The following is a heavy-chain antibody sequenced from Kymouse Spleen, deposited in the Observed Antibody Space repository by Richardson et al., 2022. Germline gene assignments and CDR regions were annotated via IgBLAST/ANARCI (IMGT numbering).Heavy chain of an antibody. CDR1: GGSFSGYY. CDR2: INHSGST. V-gene: IGHV4-34*01. J-gene: IGHJ4*02. Sequence: QVQLQQWGAGLLKPSETLSLTCAVYGGSFSGYYWSWIRQPPGKGLEWIGEINHSGSTNYNPSLKSRVTISVDTSKNQFSLKLSSVTAADTAVYYCARGLYSSGWSRLTTGAREPWSPSPQ. CDR3: ARGLYSSGWSRLTT. D-gene: IGHD6-19*01.